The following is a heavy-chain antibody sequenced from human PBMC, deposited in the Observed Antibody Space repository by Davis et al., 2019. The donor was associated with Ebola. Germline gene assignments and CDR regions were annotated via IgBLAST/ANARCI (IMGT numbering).Heavy chain of an antibody. CDR2: IYPGDSDT. D-gene: IGHD3-3*02. CDR3: ARRGGWSGAFLDY. CDR1: GYTFTTYW. Sequence: PGGSLRLSCKGSGYTFTTYWIGWVRQMPGKGLEWMGIIYPGDSDTRYSPSFQGQVTISADKSINTAYLQWSSLKASDTAMYYCARRGGWSGAFLDYWGQGTLVTVSS. V-gene: IGHV5-51*01. J-gene: IGHJ4*02.